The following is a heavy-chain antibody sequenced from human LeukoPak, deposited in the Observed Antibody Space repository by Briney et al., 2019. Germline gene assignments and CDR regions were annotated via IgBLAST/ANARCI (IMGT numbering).Heavy chain of an antibody. CDR2: INPNSGGT. J-gene: IGHJ5*02. V-gene: IGHV1-2*02. CDR3: ARDNSVGDNAWWFDP. CDR1: GYSFTDKY. Sequence: VASVKVSCKASGYSFTDKYMHWVRQAPGQGLEWMGWINPNSGGTNYAQKFQGRVTMTTDTSMSTAYMELSRLTSDDTAVYYCARDNSVGDNAWWFDPWGQGTLVTVSS. D-gene: IGHD1-26*01.